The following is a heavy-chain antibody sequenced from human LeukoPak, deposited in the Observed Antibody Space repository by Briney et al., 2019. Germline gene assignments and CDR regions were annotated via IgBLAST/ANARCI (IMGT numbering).Heavy chain of an antibody. CDR1: GFTFSSYA. D-gene: IGHD5-18*01. V-gene: IGHV3-23*01. Sequence: GGSLRLSCAASGFTFSSYAMSWVRQAPGKGLEWVSAISGSGGSTYYADSVKGRFTISRDNSKNTLYLQMNSLRAEDTAVYYCARGGTWIQLGIDYWGQGTLVTVSS. J-gene: IGHJ4*02. CDR3: ARGGTWIQLGIDY. CDR2: ISGSGGST.